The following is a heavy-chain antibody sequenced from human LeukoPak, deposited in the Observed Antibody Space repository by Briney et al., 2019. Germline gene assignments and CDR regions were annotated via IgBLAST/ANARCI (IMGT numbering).Heavy chain of an antibody. V-gene: IGHV4-34*01. CDR3: ARALYYYYYMDV. CDR2: INHRGST. CDR1: GGSFSGYY. Sequence: SETLSLTCAVYGGSFSGYYWSWIRQPPGKGLEWIGEINHRGSTNYNPSLKSRVTISVDTSKNQFSLKLSSVTAADTAVYYCARALYYYYYMDVWGKGTTVTVSS. J-gene: IGHJ6*03.